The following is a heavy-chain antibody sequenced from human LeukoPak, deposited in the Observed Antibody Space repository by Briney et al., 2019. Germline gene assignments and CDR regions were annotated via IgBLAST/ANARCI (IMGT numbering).Heavy chain of an antibody. D-gene: IGHD2-2*01. J-gene: IGHJ1*01. CDR2: VSGDGGRT. CDR3: ARDRMSRAPTYFHH. Sequence: RGSLRLSCAASGFTFDEFAMHWVRQAPGKGLEWVSFVSGDGGRTDYADSVKGRFTISRDNSKNSLYLQMNSLTAEDTAFYFCARDRMSRAPTYFHHWGQGTLVTVSA. V-gene: IGHV3-43*02. CDR1: GFTFDEFA.